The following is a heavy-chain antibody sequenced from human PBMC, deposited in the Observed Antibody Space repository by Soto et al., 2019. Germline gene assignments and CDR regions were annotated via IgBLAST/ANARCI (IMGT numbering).Heavy chain of an antibody. Sequence: EVQLVQSGAEVKKPGDSLRISCQGSGYSFAGHWISWVCQMPGKGLEWMGRIDPSDSYTNYSPSFEGHVTMSADTSVNTAYLQWRSLRASDTAIYFCARQKVGATSDYWGQGTLVTVSS. CDR1: GYSFAGHW. V-gene: IGHV5-10-1*03. CDR2: IDPSDSYT. D-gene: IGHD1-26*01. CDR3: ARQKVGATSDY. J-gene: IGHJ4*02.